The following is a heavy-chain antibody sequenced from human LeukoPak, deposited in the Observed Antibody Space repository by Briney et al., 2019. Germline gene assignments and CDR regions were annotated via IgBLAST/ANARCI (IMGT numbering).Heavy chain of an antibody. D-gene: IGHD3-3*01. V-gene: IGHV1-8*03. CDR2: MNPNSGNT. Sequence: ASVKVSCKASGYTFTSYDSNWVRQATGQGLEWMGWMNPNSGNTGYAQKFQGRVTITRNTSISTAYMELSSLRSEDTAVYYCARGVTIFGVVSDYYYMDVWGKGTTVTVSS. J-gene: IGHJ6*03. CDR3: ARGVTIFGVVSDYYYMDV. CDR1: GYTFTSYD.